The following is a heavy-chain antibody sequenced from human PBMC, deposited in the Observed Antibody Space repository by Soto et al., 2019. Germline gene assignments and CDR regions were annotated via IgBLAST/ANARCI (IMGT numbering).Heavy chain of an antibody. CDR1: GFTFSNAR. J-gene: IGHJ4*02. V-gene: IGHV3-15*01. CDR3: TTDPVPAAGTA. D-gene: IGHD6-13*01. Sequence: PGGSLRLSCAASGFTFSNARMSWVRQARGKGREWVGRIKSKTDGATTDYAAPVKGRFTISRDDSKNTLYLQMNSLKTEDTAVYYCTTDPVPAAGTAWGQGTLVTVSS. CDR2: IKSKTDGATT.